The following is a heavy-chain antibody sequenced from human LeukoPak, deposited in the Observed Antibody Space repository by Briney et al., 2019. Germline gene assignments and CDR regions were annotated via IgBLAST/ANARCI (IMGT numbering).Heavy chain of an antibody. CDR2: IYPGDSDT. D-gene: IGHD6-19*01. CDR1: GYSFTSYW. J-gene: IGHJ6*03. V-gene: IGHV5-51*01. CDR3: ARRVAVAGTLVNPSPDYYMDV. Sequence: GESLKISCKGSGYSFTSYWIGWVRQMPGKGLEWMGIIYPGDSDTRYSPSFQGQVAISADKSISTAYLQWSSLKASDTAMYYCARRVAVAGTLVNPSPDYYMDVWGKGTTVTVSS.